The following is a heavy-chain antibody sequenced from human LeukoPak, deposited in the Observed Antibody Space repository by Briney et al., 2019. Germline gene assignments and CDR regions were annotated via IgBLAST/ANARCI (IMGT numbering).Heavy chain of an antibody. V-gene: IGHV4-61*02. CDR1: GGSISSGNYY. D-gene: IGHD2-2*01. CDR3: ASVYANGWLPS. CDR2: IYTSGST. Sequence: SETLSLTCTVSGGSISSGNYYWTWVRQPAGKGLEWIGRIYTSGSTSYNPSLKSRVTISLDTSKNQFSLKLSSVTAADTAVYYCASVYANGWLPSWGQGTLVTVSS. J-gene: IGHJ5*02.